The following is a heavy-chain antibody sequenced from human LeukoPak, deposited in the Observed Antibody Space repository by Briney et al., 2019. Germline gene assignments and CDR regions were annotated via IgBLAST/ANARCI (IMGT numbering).Heavy chain of an antibody. D-gene: IGHD3-22*01. V-gene: IGHV4-59*12. CDR1: GGSISSYY. CDR2: IYYSGST. Sequence: SETLSLTCTVSGGSISSYYWSWIRQPPGKGLEWIGYIYYSGSTNYNPSLKSRVTISVDTSKNQFSLKLSSVTAADTAVYYCASSSPSSDSSGYCFDYWGQGTLVTVSS. J-gene: IGHJ4*02. CDR3: ASSSPSSDSSGYCFDY.